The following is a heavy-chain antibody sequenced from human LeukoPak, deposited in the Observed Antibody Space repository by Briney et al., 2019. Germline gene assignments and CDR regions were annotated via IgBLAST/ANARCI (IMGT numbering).Heavy chain of an antibody. Sequence: GGSLRLSCAASGFTFSSYAMHWVRQAPGKGLVWVSCLNSDGSSTSYADSVKGRFTISRDNAKNTLYLQMNSLRAEDTAVYYCARDISDAFDIWGQGTMVTVSS. V-gene: IGHV3-74*01. CDR1: GFTFSSYA. D-gene: IGHD3-9*01. J-gene: IGHJ3*02. CDR2: LNSDGSST. CDR3: ARDISDAFDI.